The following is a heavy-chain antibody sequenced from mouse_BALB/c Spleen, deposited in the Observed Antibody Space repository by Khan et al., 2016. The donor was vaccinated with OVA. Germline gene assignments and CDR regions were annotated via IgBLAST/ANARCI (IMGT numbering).Heavy chain of an antibody. CDR3: ARMGRRWDFDY. V-gene: IGHV1-7*01. CDR2: INPSTGYT. D-gene: IGHD1-1*01. Sequence: VQLQQSGAELAKPGASVKMSCKTSGYTFINYWMNWVKQRPGQGLEWIGYINPSTGYTEDNQKFKDKATLTADKSSSTAYMQLSSLTSEDSAVYYCARMGRRWDFDYWGQGTTLTVSS. CDR1: GYTFINYW. J-gene: IGHJ2*01.